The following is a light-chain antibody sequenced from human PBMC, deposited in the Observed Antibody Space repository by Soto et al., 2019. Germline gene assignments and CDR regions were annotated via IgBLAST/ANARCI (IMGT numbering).Light chain of an antibody. CDR1: ETITDF. Sequence: DIQMTQSPPFLSASVGDRVTITCRASETITDFLNWYQLKPGKAPKLLIYSASILQPGVPSRFSGSGYGTDFTLTLSGLQPEDSATYYCQQNFSPFVTFGAGTKVEV. J-gene: IGKJ4*01. V-gene: IGKV1-39*01. CDR3: QQNFSPFVT. CDR2: SAS.